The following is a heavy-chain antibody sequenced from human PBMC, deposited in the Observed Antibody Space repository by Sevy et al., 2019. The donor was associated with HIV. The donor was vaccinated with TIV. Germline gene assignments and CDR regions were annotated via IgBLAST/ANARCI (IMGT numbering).Heavy chain of an antibody. V-gene: IGHV3-30*04. CDR2: ISFDPSNK. CDR3: ALERLSSDVAEYFQN. Sequence: GGSLRLSCAASGFTFSRYSMHWVRQAPGKGLEWVATISFDPSNKHYADSVKGRFTISRDNFQNSLFLQMNSLRPEDTAVYYCALERLSSDVAEYFQNWGQGTLVTVSS. J-gene: IGHJ1*01. D-gene: IGHD1-1*01. CDR1: GFTFSRYS.